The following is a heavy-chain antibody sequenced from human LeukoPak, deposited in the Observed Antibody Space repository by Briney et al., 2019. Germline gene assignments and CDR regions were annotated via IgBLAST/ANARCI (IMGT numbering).Heavy chain of an antibody. Sequence: TFGDYAMSWIRQPPGEGLEWIGYIYYSGSTYYNPSLKSRVTISVDTSKNQFSLKLSSVTAADTAVYYCARVYGDYGVYYFDYWGQGTLVTVSS. CDR1: TFGDYA. J-gene: IGHJ4*02. D-gene: IGHD4-17*01. V-gene: IGHV4-30-4*08. CDR3: ARVYGDYGVYYFDY. CDR2: IYYSGST.